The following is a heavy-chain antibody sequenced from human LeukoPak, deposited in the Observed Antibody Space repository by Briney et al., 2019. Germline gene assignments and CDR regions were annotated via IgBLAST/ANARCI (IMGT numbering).Heavy chain of an antibody. CDR1: GFTFSSYG. CDR3: ARDLGHFSRGASYFDY. V-gene: IGHV3-33*01. D-gene: IGHD4/OR15-4a*01. CDR2: IWYDGSQK. Sequence: GGSLRLSCATSGFTFSSYGFHWVRQALGKGLEWVAVIWYDGSQKYYLDSVKGRFTISRDSFDNTVYLQMNGLRAEDTAVYYCARDLGHFSRGASYFDYWGQGALVTVSS. J-gene: IGHJ4*02.